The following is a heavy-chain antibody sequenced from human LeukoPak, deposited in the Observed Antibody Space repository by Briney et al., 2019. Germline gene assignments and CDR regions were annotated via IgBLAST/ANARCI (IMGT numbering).Heavy chain of an antibody. CDR1: GYSISSGYY. V-gene: IGHV4-38-2*02. J-gene: IGHJ4*02. D-gene: IGHD4-17*01. Sequence: SETLSLTCTVSGYSISSGYYWGWIRQPPGKGLEWIGSIYHSGSTYYNPSLKSRVTISVDTSKNQFSLKLSSVTAADTAVYYCARGHGEGGPFDYWGQGTLVTVSS. CDR2: IYHSGST. CDR3: ARGHGEGGPFDY.